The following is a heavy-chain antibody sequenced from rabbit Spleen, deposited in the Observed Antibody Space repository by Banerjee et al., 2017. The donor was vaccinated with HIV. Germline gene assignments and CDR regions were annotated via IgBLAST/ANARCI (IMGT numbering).Heavy chain of an antibody. CDR1: GFTLNSYW. V-gene: IGHV1S7*01. CDR2: IDPIFGTT. J-gene: IGHJ2*01. D-gene: IGHD4-1*01. CDR3: ARDRGSGWDDAFDP. Sequence: QLKESGGGLVQPGGSLKLSCKASGFTLNSYWMNWVRQAPGKGLEWIGYIDPIFGTTYYASWVNGRFTISSDNAQNTVDLQLNSLTAADTATYFCARDRGSGWDDAFDPWGQGTLVTVS.